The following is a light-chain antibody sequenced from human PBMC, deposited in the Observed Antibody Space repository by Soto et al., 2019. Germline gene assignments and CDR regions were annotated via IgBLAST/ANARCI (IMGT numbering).Light chain of an antibody. CDR2: KAS. J-gene: IGKJ1*01. CDR1: QSINNW. Sequence: DIQMTQSPSTLSASVGDRVTIICRASQSINNWLAWYQQKPGKAPKLLIFKASSLESGVPSRFSGSGSGTEFTLTISSLQPDDFATYYGQQYNSYSRTFGQGTKVEIK. CDR3: QQYNSYSRT. V-gene: IGKV1-5*03.